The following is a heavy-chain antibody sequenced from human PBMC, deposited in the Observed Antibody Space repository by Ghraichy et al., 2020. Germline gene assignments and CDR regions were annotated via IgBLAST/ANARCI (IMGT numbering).Heavy chain of an antibody. Sequence: GGSLRLSCAASGFTFSSYVMSWVRQAPGKGLEWVSSISANGGSTYYADSVKGRFIISRDNSKDTLYLLMNSVRAEDAATYYCAKAWGYCSGGTCPSYNWFDPRGQGTLVTVSS. V-gene: IGHV3-23*01. CDR3: AKAWGYCSGGTCPSYNWFDP. D-gene: IGHD2-15*01. CDR2: ISANGGST. CDR1: GFTFSSYV. J-gene: IGHJ5*02.